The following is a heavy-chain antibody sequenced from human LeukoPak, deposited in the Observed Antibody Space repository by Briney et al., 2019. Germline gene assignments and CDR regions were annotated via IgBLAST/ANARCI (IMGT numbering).Heavy chain of an antibody. D-gene: IGHD2-15*01. CDR2: ISYDGSNK. Sequence: GGSLRLSCAVSGLTFSSYAMHWVRHAPGKGLEWVAVISYDGSNKYYADSVKGRLTISRDNSKNTLYLQMNSLRAEDTAVYYCAREGLSYCSGGSCQDDAFDIWGQGTMVTVSS. CDR1: GLTFSSYA. CDR3: AREGLSYCSGGSCQDDAFDI. J-gene: IGHJ3*02. V-gene: IGHV3-30*04.